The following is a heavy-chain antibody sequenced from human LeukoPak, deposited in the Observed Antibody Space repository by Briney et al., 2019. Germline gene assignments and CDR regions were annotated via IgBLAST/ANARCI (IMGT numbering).Heavy chain of an antibody. J-gene: IGHJ4*02. CDR1: GFTFDDYA. Sequence: GRSLRLSCAASGFTFDDYAMHWVRQAPGKGLEWVSGISWNSGSIGYADSVKGRFTISRDNAKNSLYLQMNSLRAEDTAVYYCARVTGELNFDYWGQGTLVTVSS. V-gene: IGHV3-9*01. D-gene: IGHD1-26*01. CDR2: ISWNSGSI. CDR3: ARVTGELNFDY.